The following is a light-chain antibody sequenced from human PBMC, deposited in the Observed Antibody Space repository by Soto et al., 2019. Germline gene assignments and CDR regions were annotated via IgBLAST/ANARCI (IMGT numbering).Light chain of an antibody. CDR3: QQYGSFPLT. Sequence: EIVLTQSPGTLSLSPGERATLSCRASQSVSSSYLAWYQQKPGQAPRLLIYGASSRATGIPDRFSGSGSGTDFTLTISRLEPEDFAVYYCQQYGSFPLTFGGGTXV. CDR1: QSVSSSY. J-gene: IGKJ4*01. V-gene: IGKV3-20*01. CDR2: GAS.